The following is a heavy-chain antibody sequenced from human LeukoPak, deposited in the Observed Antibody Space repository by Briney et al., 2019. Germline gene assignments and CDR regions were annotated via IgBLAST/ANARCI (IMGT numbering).Heavy chain of an antibody. CDR1: GFTFSSYW. CDR2: IHTSGDT. Sequence: GGSLRLPCAASGFTFSSYWMSWVRQAPGKGLEWVSAIHTSGDTCYADSVKGRFTISRDTSKNTLYLQINSLRVEDTAVYYCIVFGDSNHWGQGTLVTVSS. CDR3: IVFGDSNH. V-gene: IGHV3-53*01. D-gene: IGHD4-17*01. J-gene: IGHJ5*02.